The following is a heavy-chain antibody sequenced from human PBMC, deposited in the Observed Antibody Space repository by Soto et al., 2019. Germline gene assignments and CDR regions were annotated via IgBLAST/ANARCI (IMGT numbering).Heavy chain of an antibody. Sequence: GASVKVSCKASGYTFSGYYIHWLRQAPGKGLEWMGWINPNSGGTNYAQKFQGRVTVTRDTPTSAAYMELSRLTSDDTAVYYCARFLTEGYCTITGCYTRPLYGMDVWGQGTTLTVSS. CDR1: GYTFSGYY. J-gene: IGHJ6*02. D-gene: IGHD2-2*02. V-gene: IGHV1-2*02. CDR3: ARFLTEGYCTITGCYTRPLYGMDV. CDR2: INPNSGGT.